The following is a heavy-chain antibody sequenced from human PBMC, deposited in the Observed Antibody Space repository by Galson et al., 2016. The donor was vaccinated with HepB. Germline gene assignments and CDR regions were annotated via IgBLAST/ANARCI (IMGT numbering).Heavy chain of an antibody. D-gene: IGHD3-22*01. V-gene: IGHV1-18*04. CDR2: INTYNGNT. CDR1: GYTFSSYG. Sequence: SVKVSCKASGYTFSSYGITWVRQAPGHGLEWMGWINTYNGNTNYAQKFENRVTMATDTSTNTVYMELRSLRSDDTAIYYCARERYYYDTSGLLYWGQGTLVIVSS. CDR3: ARERYYYDTSGLLY. J-gene: IGHJ4*02.